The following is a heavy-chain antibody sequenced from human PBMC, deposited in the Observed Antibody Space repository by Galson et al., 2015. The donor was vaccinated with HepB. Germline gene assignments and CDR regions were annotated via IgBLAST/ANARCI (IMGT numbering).Heavy chain of an antibody. D-gene: IGHD6-19*01. V-gene: IGHV3-21*01. CDR2: ISSSSSYI. Sequence: SLRLSCAASGFTFSSYSMNWVRQAPGKGLEWVSFISSSSSYIYYADSVKGRFTISRDNAKNSLYLQMNSLRAEDTAVYYCASLQEWLSPFMDVWGQGTTVIVSS. J-gene: IGHJ6*02. CDR3: ASLQEWLSPFMDV. CDR1: GFTFSSYS.